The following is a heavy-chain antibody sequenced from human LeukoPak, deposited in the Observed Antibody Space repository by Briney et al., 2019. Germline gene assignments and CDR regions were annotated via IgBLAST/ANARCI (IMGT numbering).Heavy chain of an antibody. CDR2: ISDSGGST. D-gene: IGHD6-13*01. J-gene: IGHJ4*02. CDR1: GFNLSRYA. CDR3: AKCRGSSWSDYFDY. Sequence: GGSLRLSCAVSGFNLSRYAMSWVRKAPGKGLEWVSAISDSGGSTYYADSVKGRFTISRDNSRNTLYLQMNTLRAEDTAVYYCAKCRGSSWSDYFDYWGQGTLVTVSS. V-gene: IGHV3-23*01.